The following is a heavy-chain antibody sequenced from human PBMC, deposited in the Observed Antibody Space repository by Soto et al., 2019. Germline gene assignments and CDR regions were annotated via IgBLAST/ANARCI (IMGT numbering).Heavy chain of an antibody. CDR3: ARGMVRGVIIYYYYGMDV. CDR1: GGTFSSYS. Sequence: ASVKVSWKASGGTFSSYSISWVRQAPGQGLEWMGGIIPIFGTANYAQKFQGRVTITADESTSTAYMELSSLRSEDTAVYYCARGMVRGVIIYYYYGMDVWGQGTTVTVSS. CDR2: IIPIFGTA. D-gene: IGHD3-10*01. J-gene: IGHJ6*02. V-gene: IGHV1-69*13.